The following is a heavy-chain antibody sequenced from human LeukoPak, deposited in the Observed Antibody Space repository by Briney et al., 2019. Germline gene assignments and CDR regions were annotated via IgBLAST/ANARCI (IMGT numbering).Heavy chain of an antibody. CDR2: ISWNSGSI. D-gene: IGHD3-10*01. CDR1: GFTFDDYA. CDR3: ARESKNYYGSGRYYYYMDV. V-gene: IGHV3-9*01. J-gene: IGHJ6*03. Sequence: GGSLRLSCAASGFTFDDYAMHWVRQAPGKGMEWVSGISWNSGSIGYGDSVKGRFTISRHNAKNSLYLQMSSLRAEDTAVYYCARESKNYYGSGRYYYYMDVWGKGTTVTVSS.